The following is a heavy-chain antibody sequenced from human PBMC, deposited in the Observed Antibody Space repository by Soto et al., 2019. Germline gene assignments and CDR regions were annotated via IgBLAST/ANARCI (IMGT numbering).Heavy chain of an antibody. Sequence: QVQLQESGPGLVKPSETLSLTCTVSGGSISSYYWSWIRQPPGKGLEWIGYIYYSGSTNYNPSLNSRATISLDTSKNQFSLKLSSVTAADTAVYYCAREVVDTAMTFDYWGQGTLVTVSS. V-gene: IGHV4-59*01. D-gene: IGHD5-18*01. CDR1: GGSISSYY. CDR3: AREVVDTAMTFDY. J-gene: IGHJ4*02. CDR2: IYYSGST.